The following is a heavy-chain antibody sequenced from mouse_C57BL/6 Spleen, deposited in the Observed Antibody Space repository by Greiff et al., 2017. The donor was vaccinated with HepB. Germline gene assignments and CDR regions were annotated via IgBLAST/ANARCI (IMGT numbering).Heavy chain of an antibody. CDR1: GFTFSDYG. V-gene: IGHV5-17*01. Sequence: EVQLQESGGGLVKPGGSLKLSCAASGFTFSDYGMHWVRQAPEKGLEWVAYISSGSSTIYYADTVKGRFTISRDNAKNTLFLQMTRLRSEDTAMYYCARGDYDGFAYWGQGTLVTVSA. J-gene: IGHJ3*01. D-gene: IGHD2-4*01. CDR3: ARGDYDGFAY. CDR2: ISSGSSTI.